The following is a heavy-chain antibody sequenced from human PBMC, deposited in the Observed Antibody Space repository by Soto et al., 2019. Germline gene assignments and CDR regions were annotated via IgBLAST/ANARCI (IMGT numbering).Heavy chain of an antibody. Sequence: QVQLQESGPGLVKPSETLSLTCTVSGGTISRYYWSWIRQPPGKGLEWIGYMYNTGSTVYNPSFKSRVTISVNTSKNQFSLKLYSVTAADTAVYYCARDLWGYCGTDCYPLVVWGQGTTVTVSS. D-gene: IGHD2-21*02. J-gene: IGHJ6*02. CDR2: MYNTGST. CDR1: GGTISRYY. V-gene: IGHV4-59*01. CDR3: ARDLWGYCGTDCYPLVV.